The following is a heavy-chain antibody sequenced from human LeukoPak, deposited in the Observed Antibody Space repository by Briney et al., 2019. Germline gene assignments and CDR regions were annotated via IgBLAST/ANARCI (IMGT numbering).Heavy chain of an antibody. Sequence: GGSLRLSCAASGFTFSSYGMHWVRQAPGKGLEWVAVISYDGSNKYYADSVKGRFTISRDNSKNTLYLQMNSLRAEDTAVYYCAKDSRYGDYFIRYYYYGMDVWGQGTTVTVSS. V-gene: IGHV3-30*18. D-gene: IGHD4-17*01. CDR2: ISYDGSNK. CDR1: GFTFSSYG. J-gene: IGHJ6*02. CDR3: AKDSRYGDYFIRYYYYGMDV.